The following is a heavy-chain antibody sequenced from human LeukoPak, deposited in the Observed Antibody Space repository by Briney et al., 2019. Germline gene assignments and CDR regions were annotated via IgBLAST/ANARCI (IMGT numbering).Heavy chain of an antibody. CDR3: ARARGCFDY. D-gene: IGHD5-24*01. V-gene: IGHV4-59*01. CDR2: IYYSGST. J-gene: IGHJ4*02. CDR1: GGSISSYY. Sequence: SVTLSLTCTVSGGSISSYYWSWIRQPPGKGLEWIGYIYYSGSTNYNPSLKSRVTISVDTSKNQFSLKLSSVTAADTAVYYCARARGCFDYWGQGTLVTVSS.